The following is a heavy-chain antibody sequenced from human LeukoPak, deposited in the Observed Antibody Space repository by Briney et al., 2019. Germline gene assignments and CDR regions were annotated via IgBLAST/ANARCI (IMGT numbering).Heavy chain of an antibody. Sequence: PGGSLRLSCAASGFTFSDYSMNWVRQAPGQGLDWVSSISSRSAYISYADSVEGRFTISRDNAKNSLYLEMNSLRAEDTAVYFCVRDRSGSYPYYFDFWGQGTLVTASS. J-gene: IGHJ4*02. CDR3: VRDRSGSYPYYFDF. CDR1: GFTFSDYS. D-gene: IGHD1-26*01. V-gene: IGHV3-21*01. CDR2: ISSRSAYI.